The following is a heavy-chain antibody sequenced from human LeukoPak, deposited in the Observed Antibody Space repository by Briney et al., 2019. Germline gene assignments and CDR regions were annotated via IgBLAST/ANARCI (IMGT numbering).Heavy chain of an antibody. CDR2: IYYSGST. J-gene: IGHJ4*02. CDR1: GGSISSYY. Sequence: SETLSLTCTVSGGSISSYYWSWIRQPPGKGLEWIGHIYYSGSTNYNPSLKSRVTISVDTSKNQFSLKLSSVTAADTAVYYCARGAAAGDYWGQGTLVTVSS. V-gene: IGHV4-59*08. D-gene: IGHD6-13*01. CDR3: ARGAAAGDY.